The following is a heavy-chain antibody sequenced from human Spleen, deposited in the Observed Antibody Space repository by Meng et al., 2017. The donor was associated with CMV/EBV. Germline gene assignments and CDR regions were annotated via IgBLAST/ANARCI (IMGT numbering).Heavy chain of an antibody. CDR3: VTVGQYRADYYFDY. J-gene: IGHJ4*02. Sequence: GESLKISCAASGFTFSGSAMHWVRQASGKGLEWVGRIKSKADDETTDYAESVKGGFTISRLDSKNTLYLQMNSLKTEDTAVYYCVTVGQYRADYYFDYWGQGTLVTVSS. V-gene: IGHV3-73*01. CDR2: IKSKADDETT. CDR1: GFTFSGSA. D-gene: IGHD4-11*01.